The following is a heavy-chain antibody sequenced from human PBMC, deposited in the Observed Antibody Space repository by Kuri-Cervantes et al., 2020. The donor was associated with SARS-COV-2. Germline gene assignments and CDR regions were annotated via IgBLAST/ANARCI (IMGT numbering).Heavy chain of an antibody. D-gene: IGHD2-2*02. Sequence: GEFLKTPCAALGFTVSSKYMSWVRQAPGKGLEWVSVIYSGGSTYYADSVKGRFTISKDNSKNTLYLQMNSLRAEDTAVYYCANLPAAINNYYYYYMDVWGKGTTVTVSS. CDR1: GFTVSSKY. J-gene: IGHJ6*03. CDR2: IYSGGST. CDR3: ANLPAAINNYYYYYMDV. V-gene: IGHV3-53*01.